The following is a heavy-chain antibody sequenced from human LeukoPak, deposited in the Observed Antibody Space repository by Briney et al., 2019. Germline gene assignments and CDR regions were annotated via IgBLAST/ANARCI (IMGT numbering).Heavy chain of an antibody. CDR1: GGSINNYY. CDR3: ARLTSGYYANFDY. J-gene: IGHJ4*02. Sequence: SETLSLTCTVSGGSINNYYWSWIRQPPGKGLEWIGYIYYSGSTNYNPSLKSRVTISVDTSKNQFSLKLSSVTAADTAVYYCARLTSGYYANFDYWGQGTLVTVSS. D-gene: IGHD3-22*01. V-gene: IGHV4-59*08. CDR2: IYYSGST.